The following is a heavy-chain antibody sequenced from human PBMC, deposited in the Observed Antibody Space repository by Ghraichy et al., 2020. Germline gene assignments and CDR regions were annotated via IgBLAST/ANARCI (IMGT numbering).Heavy chain of an antibody. Sequence: GESLNISCKGSGYSFTSYWIGWVRQMPGKGLEWMGIIYPGDSDTRYSPSFQGQVTISADKSISTAYLQWSSLKASDTAMYYCARHGRVGYSSSWLDYWGQGTLVTVSS. J-gene: IGHJ4*02. CDR1: GYSFTSYW. CDR2: IYPGDSDT. V-gene: IGHV5-51*01. CDR3: ARHGRVGYSSSWLDY. D-gene: IGHD6-13*01.